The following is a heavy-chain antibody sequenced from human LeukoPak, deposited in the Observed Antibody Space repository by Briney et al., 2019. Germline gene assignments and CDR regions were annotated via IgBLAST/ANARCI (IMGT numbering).Heavy chain of an antibody. CDR2: MNPNSGNT. Sequence: GATVKVSCKASGYTFTSYDINWVRQATGQGLEWMGWMNPNSGNTGYAQKFQGRVTITRNTSISTAYMELSSLRSEDTAVYYCARAPIGYYYMDVWGKGTTVTVSS. V-gene: IGHV1-8*03. J-gene: IGHJ6*03. CDR1: GYTFTSYD. CDR3: ARAPIGYYYMDV.